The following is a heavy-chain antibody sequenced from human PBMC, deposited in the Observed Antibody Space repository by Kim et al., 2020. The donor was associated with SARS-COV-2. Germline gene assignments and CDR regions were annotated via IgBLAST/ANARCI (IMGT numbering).Heavy chain of an antibody. CDR3: AREYCIGGTCYSGIFDS. V-gene: IGHV3-21*01. Sequence: VKGRVTISRDNAKNSLYLQMNSLRAEDTALYYCAREYCIGGTCYSGIFDSWGQGTLVTVSS. J-gene: IGHJ5*01. D-gene: IGHD2-15*01.